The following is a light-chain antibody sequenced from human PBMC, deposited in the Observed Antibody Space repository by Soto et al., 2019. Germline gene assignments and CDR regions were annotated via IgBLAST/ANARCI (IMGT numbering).Light chain of an antibody. V-gene: IGLV2-14*01. J-gene: IGLJ2*01. CDR1: SSDVGGYNY. Sequence: QSALTQPASVSGSPGQSITISCTGTSSDVGGYNYVSWYQQHPGKAPKLMIYDVSNRPSGVSNRFSGSKSGNTASLTISGLQAEDEADYYCSSYTRSSTVVFGGGTKLNVL. CDR2: DVS. CDR3: SSYTRSSTVV.